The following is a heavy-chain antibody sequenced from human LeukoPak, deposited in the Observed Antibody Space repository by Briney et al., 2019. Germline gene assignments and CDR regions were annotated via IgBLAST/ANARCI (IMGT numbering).Heavy chain of an antibody. V-gene: IGHV5-51*01. CDR1: GYNFANNC. Sequence: GESLKISCKGSGYNFANNCIAWVRQMPGKGLGWMGIIYPGDSDTRCNPSLQGQVTISADNSITTAYLQWSSLKASDTAMYYCARYNSWGRRAAGTLYNWFDPWGQGTQVTVYS. CDR2: IYPGDSDT. CDR3: ARYNSWGRRAAGTLYNWFDP. J-gene: IGHJ5*02. D-gene: IGHD6-13*01.